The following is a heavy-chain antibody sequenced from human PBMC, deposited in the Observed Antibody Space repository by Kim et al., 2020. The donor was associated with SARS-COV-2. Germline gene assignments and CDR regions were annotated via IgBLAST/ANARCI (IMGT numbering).Heavy chain of an antibody. CDR1: GFTFSNAG. Sequence: GGSLRLSCAASGFTFSNAGMSWVRQAPGKGLEWVGRIKSKTDGGTTDYAAPVKGRFTISRDDSKNTLYLQMNSLKTEDTAVYYCTTATYGSGSYGDAFDIWGQGTMVTVSS. CDR3: TTATYGSGSYGDAFDI. V-gene: IGHV3-15*01. D-gene: IGHD3-10*01. J-gene: IGHJ3*02. CDR2: IKSKTDGGTT.